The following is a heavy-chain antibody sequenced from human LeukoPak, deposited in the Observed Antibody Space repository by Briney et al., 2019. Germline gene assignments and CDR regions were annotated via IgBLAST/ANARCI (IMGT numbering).Heavy chain of an antibody. J-gene: IGHJ4*02. Sequence: GSSVKVSCKASGGTFSSYAISWVRQAPGQGLEWMGRIIPILGIANYAQKFQGRVTITTDESTSTAYMELSSLRSEDTAVYYCARDGIRGVFDYWGQGTLVTVSS. CDR3: ARDGIRGVFDY. CDR2: IIPILGIA. V-gene: IGHV1-69*04. CDR1: GGTFSSYA. D-gene: IGHD3-3*02.